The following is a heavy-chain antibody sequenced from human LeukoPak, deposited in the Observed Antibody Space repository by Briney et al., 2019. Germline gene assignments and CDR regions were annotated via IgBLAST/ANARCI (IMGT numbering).Heavy chain of an antibody. CDR1: GFTFSCYS. D-gene: IGHD4-11*01. V-gene: IGHV3-7*03. CDR2: IKQDGSEK. CDR3: ASNYGG. J-gene: IGHJ4*02. Sequence: GGSLRLSCAASGFTFSCYSMNWVRQAPGKGLEWVANIKQDGSEKYYVDSVSGRFTISRDNAKNSLSLQMNSLRAEDTAVYYCASNYGGWGQGTLVTVSS.